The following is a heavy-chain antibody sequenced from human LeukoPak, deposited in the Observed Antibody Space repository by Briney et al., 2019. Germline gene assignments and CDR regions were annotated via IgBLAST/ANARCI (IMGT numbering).Heavy chain of an antibody. J-gene: IGHJ6*03. CDR2: INNNGGNT. D-gene: IGHD3-16*01. CDR3: ARDGVPGHYYFYYYYMDV. Sequence: GGSLRLSCAASGFIFSNYAMYWVRQAPGKGLEYVSAINNNGGNTYYANSVKGRFTISRDNSKNTLYLQMDSLRAEDMAVYYCARDGVPGHYYFYYYYMDVWGKGTTVTASS. V-gene: IGHV3-64*01. CDR1: GFIFSNYA.